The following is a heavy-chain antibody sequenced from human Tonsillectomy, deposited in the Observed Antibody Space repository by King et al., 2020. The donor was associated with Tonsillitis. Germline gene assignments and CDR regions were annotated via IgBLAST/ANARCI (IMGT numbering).Heavy chain of an antibody. CDR1: GFTFSSYA. V-gene: IGHV3-30*04. D-gene: IGHD3-22*01. CDR2: ISYDGSNK. J-gene: IGHJ3*02. Sequence: VQLVESGGGVVQPGRSLRLSCAASGFTFSSYAMHWVRQAPGKGLEWVAVISYDGSNKYYADSVKGRFTISGDNSKNTLYLQMNSLRTEDTAVYYCAREGWDYYDSSGYPNAFDIWGQGTMVTVSS. CDR3: AREGWDYYDSSGYPNAFDI.